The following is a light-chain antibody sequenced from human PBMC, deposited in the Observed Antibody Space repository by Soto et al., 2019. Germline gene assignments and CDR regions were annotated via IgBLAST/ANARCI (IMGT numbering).Light chain of an antibody. V-gene: IGKV3-11*01. CDR1: QSVSSY. J-gene: IGKJ2*01. CDR2: DAS. Sequence: EIVLTQSPATLSLSPGERATLSCRASQSVSSYLAWYQQKPGQAPRLLTYDASARATGIPARFSGSGSGTDVTLTISSLEPEDFAFYYCQQRSNWPGTFGQGTKLQTK. CDR3: QQRSNWPGT.